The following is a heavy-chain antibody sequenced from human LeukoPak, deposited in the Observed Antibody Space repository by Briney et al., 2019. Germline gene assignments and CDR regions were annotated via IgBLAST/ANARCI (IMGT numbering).Heavy chain of an antibody. CDR2: IYIDGTT. CDR1: GLTVTSNY. CDR3: ARDQVTSSEMDY. V-gene: IGHV3-53*01. D-gene: IGHD6-19*01. J-gene: IGHJ4*02. Sequence: GGSLRLSCAASGLTVTSNYMSWVRQAPGKGLEYVSVIYIDGTTYYAESVKGRFTISRDNSKNTLYLEMNSLRVEDTALYYCARDQVTSSEMDYWGQGTLVTVSS.